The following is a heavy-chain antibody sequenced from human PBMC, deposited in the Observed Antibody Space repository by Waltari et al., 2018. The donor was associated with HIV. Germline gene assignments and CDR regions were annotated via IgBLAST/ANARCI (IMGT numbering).Heavy chain of an antibody. V-gene: IGHV1-8*01. J-gene: IGHJ6*02. CDR1: GYPFASFA. Sequence: QVHLVQSGAEVKRPGASVKVSCKTSGYPFASFAVPWVRQATGQGLEWMGLMNPNSGNTGYAQRFQGRVTMTRNTSISTAYMELSSLRSGDTAVYYCARARSGWYAPHMDVWGQGTPVTVSS. D-gene: IGHD6-19*01. CDR3: ARARSGWYAPHMDV. CDR2: MNPNSGNT.